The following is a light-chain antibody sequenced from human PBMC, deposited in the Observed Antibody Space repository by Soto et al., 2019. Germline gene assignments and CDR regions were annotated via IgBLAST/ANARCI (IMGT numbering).Light chain of an antibody. J-gene: IGKJ1*01. CDR2: GAS. CDR1: QSVSSNY. V-gene: IGKV3-20*01. Sequence: EIVLTQSPGTLSLSPGERATLSCRASQSVSSNYLAWYQQKPGQTPRLLIYGASSRATGIPDRFSGSGSGTDFTLTISRLEPEDFAVFYCQQYGRSPWTFGQGTKVELK. CDR3: QQYGRSPWT.